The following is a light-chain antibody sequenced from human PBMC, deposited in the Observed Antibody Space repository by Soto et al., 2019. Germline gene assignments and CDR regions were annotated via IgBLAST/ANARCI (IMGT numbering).Light chain of an antibody. CDR1: QIVTSDY. J-gene: IGKJ1*01. CDR2: GAF. Sequence: DIVLTQSPRTLSLSPGERVTLSCRASQIVTSDYLAWYQQAPGQAHRLLIYGAFNRATGISDRFSGSGSGTDFTLSVSKLETGDFRVYFSQQYGKSTRTFCDGPRVDIX. CDR3: QQYGKSTRT. V-gene: IGKV3-20*01.